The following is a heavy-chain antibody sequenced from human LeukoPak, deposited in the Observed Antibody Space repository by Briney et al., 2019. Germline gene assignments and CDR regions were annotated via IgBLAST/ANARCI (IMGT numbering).Heavy chain of an antibody. CDR1: GYTFTGYY. D-gene: IGHD2-2*01. CDR2: INPNSGGT. V-gene: IGHV1-2*02. Sequence: GASVKVSCKASGYTFTGYYMHWVRQAPGQGLEWMGWINPNSGGTNYAQKFQGRVTMTRDTSISTAYMELSRLRSDDTAVYYCARGGDVVVVPVANFPEFDYWGQGTLVTVSS. CDR3: ARGGDVVVVPVANFPEFDY. J-gene: IGHJ4*02.